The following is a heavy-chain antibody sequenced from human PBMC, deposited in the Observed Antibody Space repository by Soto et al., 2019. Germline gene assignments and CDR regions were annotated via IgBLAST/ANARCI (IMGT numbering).Heavy chain of an antibody. Sequence: QMQLVQSGAEARKPGASVKVSCMTSGYTFTGYYLNWVRQAPGRGLEWVGWINPKTGDTNNAQKFQGRVTMTTDTSISTGYMELSGLKSDDKAVYYCVTGDHLVRWGQGTRVTVSS. CDR3: VTGDHLVR. D-gene: IGHD6-6*01. V-gene: IGHV1-2*02. CDR1: GYTFTGYY. CDR2: INPKTGDT. J-gene: IGHJ4*02.